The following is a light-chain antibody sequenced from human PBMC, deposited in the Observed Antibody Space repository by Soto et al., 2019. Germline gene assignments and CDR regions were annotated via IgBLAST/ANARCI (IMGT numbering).Light chain of an antibody. Sequence: EIVLTQSPGTLSLSPGERATLSCRASQSVSSAYLAWYQHKPGQPPTLLIYAASSRFTGIPDRFSGSGSGTDFTLTISRLEPEDFAVYYCQQYGSSSTWTFGQGTKMEIK. J-gene: IGKJ1*01. V-gene: IGKV3-20*01. CDR1: QSVSSAY. CDR2: AAS. CDR3: QQYGSSSTWT.